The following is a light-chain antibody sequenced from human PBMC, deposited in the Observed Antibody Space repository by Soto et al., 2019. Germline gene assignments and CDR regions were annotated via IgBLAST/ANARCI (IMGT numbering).Light chain of an antibody. CDR2: LGS. CDR1: RNLMHSNGYNY. V-gene: IGKV2-28*01. CDR3: MPPLKLGT. Sequence: DIVMTQSPLSLPVTPGEPASISCRSSRNLMHSNGYNYLDWYLQKPGQSPQLLIYLGSNRASGVPHRFTGSGSGTDFTLKISRVEAEEVVVYHCMPPLKLGTVGPVTQLD. J-gene: IGKJ3*01.